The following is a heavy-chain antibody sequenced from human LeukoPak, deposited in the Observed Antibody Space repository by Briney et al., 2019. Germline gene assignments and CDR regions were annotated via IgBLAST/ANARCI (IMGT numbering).Heavy chain of an antibody. V-gene: IGHV3-30*19. CDR3: ARDQLAYSGYDTLFDY. CDR2: ISYDGSNK. CDR1: GFTFSSYG. D-gene: IGHD5-12*01. J-gene: IGHJ4*02. Sequence: GGSLRLSCAASGFTFSSYGMHWVRQAPGKGLEWVAVISYDGSNKYYADSVKGRFTISRDNSKNTLYLQLNSLRPEDTAVYYCARDQLAYSGYDTLFDYWGQGTLVTVSS.